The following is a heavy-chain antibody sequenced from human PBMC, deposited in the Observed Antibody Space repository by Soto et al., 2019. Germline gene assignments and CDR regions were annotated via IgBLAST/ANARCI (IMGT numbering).Heavy chain of an antibody. V-gene: IGHV4-59*08. CDR3: ARRVLKEFDY. CDR2: IYYSGST. D-gene: IGHD2-8*01. CDR1: GGSISSYY. J-gene: IGHJ4*02. Sequence: SETLSLTCTVSGGSISSYYWSWIRQPPGKGLECIGYIYYSGSTNYNPSLKSRVTISVDTPKNQFSLKLSSVTAADTAVYYCARRVLKEFDYWGQGTLVTVSS.